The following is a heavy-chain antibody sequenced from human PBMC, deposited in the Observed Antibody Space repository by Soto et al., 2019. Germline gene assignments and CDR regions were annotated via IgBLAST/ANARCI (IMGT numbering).Heavy chain of an antibody. D-gene: IGHD6-13*01. CDR1: GYNFNRYW. CDR2: IYPGDSDT. Sequence: PGESMKISSKGSGYNFNRYWIGWVRQMPEKDLEWMGVIYPGDSDTRYSPSLQGQVTISADKSSSAAYLQWSSLQASVTATYYCARSLVNGTYEAFDIWGQGTMVTVSS. V-gene: IGHV5-51*01. J-gene: IGHJ3*02. CDR3: ARSLVNGTYEAFDI.